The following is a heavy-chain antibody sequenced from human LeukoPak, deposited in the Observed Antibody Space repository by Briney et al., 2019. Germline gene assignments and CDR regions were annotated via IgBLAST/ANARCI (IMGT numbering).Heavy chain of an antibody. CDR3: ARGMVRGVIIKPYYYYGMDV. V-gene: IGHV1-46*01. J-gene: IGHJ6*04. D-gene: IGHD3-10*01. Sequence: ASVKVSCKASGYTFTSYYMHWVRQAPGQGLEWMGIINPSGGSTSYAQKFQGRVTMTRDTSTSTVYMELSSLRPEDTAVYYCARGMVRGVIIKPYYYYGMDVWGKGTTVTVSS. CDR1: GYTFTSYY. CDR2: INPSGGST.